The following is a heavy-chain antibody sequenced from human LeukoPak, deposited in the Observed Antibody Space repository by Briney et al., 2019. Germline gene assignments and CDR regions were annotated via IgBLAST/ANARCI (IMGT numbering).Heavy chain of an antibody. Sequence: PSETLSLTCTVSGYSISSGYYWGWIRQPPGKGLEWIGSIYHSGSTYYNPSLKSRVTISVDTSKNHFSLKLSSVTAADTAVYYCARDGHSSSWYGLSYFDYWGQGTLVTVSS. J-gene: IGHJ4*02. CDR2: IYHSGST. V-gene: IGHV4-38-2*02. D-gene: IGHD6-13*01. CDR3: ARDGHSSSWYGLSYFDY. CDR1: GYSISSGYY.